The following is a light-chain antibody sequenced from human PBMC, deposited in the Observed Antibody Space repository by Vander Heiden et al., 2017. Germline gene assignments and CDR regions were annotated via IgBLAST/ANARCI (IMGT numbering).Light chain of an antibody. CDR3: SCYTSDSTYV. J-gene: IGLJ2*01. V-gene: IGLV2-18*03. Sequence: QSALTQLPSVSGSPGQSVTIPCTGTSSDAASYNRVSWYQQPPGTSPKLIIYQVRNRPSGVPGRFSGSTAGNTAFTTTSGHQAEDEADYYSSCYTSDSTYVFGRGTKLTVL. CDR1: SSDAASYNR. CDR2: QVR.